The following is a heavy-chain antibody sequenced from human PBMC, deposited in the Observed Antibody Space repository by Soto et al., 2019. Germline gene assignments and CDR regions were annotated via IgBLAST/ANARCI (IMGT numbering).Heavy chain of an antibody. J-gene: IGHJ4*02. CDR1: GDRVSSNSAA. V-gene: IGHV6-1*01. CDR3: AREYYDILTGPENFDY. CDR2: TYYRSKWYN. D-gene: IGHD3-9*01. Sequence: SQTLSLTCAISGDRVSSNSAAWNWIRQSPSRGLEWLGRTYYRSKWYNDYAVSVKSRITINPDTSKNQFSLQLNSVTPEDTAVYYCAREYYDILTGPENFDYWGQGTLVTVSS.